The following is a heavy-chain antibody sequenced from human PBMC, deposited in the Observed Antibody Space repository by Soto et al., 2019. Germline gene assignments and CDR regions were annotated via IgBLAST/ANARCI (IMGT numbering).Heavy chain of an antibody. J-gene: IGHJ4*02. CDR2: IFHGGTT. CDR3: ARDDYSNYGGPGY. CDR1: GYSLSSGYF. V-gene: IGHV4-38-2*02. D-gene: IGHD4-4*01. Sequence: SSETLSLTCAVSGYSLSSGYFWAWIQQPPGKGLEWIGSIFHGGTTFYNPSLKSRVTISVDTSRNQFSLKLTSLTAADTAVYYCARDDYSNYGGPGYWSQGTLVTVSS.